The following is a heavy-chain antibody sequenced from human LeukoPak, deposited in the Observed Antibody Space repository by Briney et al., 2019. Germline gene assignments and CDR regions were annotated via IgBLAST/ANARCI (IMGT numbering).Heavy chain of an antibody. J-gene: IGHJ4*02. D-gene: IGHD2-2*01. V-gene: IGHV3-30-3*01. CDR2: ISYDGSNK. CDR1: GFTFHNFA. CDR3: ARGYCSSTSCRPPKY. Sequence: GSLRLSCAASGFTFHNFALTWGRPAPGQGLEWVAVISYDGSNKYYADSVKGRFTISRDNSKNTLYLQMNSLRAEDTAVYYCARGYCSSTSCRPPKYWGQGTLVTVSS.